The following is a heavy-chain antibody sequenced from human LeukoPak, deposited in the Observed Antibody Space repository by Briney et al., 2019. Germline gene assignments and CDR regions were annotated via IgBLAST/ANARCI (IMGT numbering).Heavy chain of an antibody. V-gene: IGHV3-9*01. CDR2: ISWNSGSI. CDR1: GFTFDDYA. J-gene: IGHJ4*02. Sequence: GRSLRLSCAASGFTFDDYAMHWVRQAPGKGLEWVSGISWNSGSIGYADSVKGRFTISRDNAKNSLYLQMNSLRAEDTALYYCAKDSDRSSWYDFDYWGQGTLVTVSS. D-gene: IGHD6-13*01. CDR3: AKDSDRSSWYDFDY.